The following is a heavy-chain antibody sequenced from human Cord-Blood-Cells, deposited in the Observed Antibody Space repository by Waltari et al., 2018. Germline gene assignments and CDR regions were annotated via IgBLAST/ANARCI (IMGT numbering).Heavy chain of an antibody. V-gene: IGHV4-34*01. Sequence: QVQLQQWGAGLLKPSETLSLTCAVYGGSFSGYYWSWIRQPPGKGLEWSGEINHSARTNYNRALKSRVTRSVDTSKNQFSLKLSSVTAADTAVYYCASSWELQGNWFDPWGQGTLVTVSS. CDR2: INHSART. CDR3: ASSWELQGNWFDP. CDR1: GGSFSGYY. D-gene: IGHD1-26*01. J-gene: IGHJ5*02.